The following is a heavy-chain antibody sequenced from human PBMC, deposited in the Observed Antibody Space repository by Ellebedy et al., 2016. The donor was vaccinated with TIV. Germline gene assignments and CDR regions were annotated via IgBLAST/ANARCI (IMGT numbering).Heavy chain of an antibody. CDR1: GGSISYYY. D-gene: IGHD2-2*01. Sequence: SETLSLTCSVSGGSISYYYWSWIRQPPGKGLEWIGYISYSIYYTGSTNYHPSLKSRVTISVDASKNQFSLQLSSVTAADTAVYYCARHAAAAGNPNMDVWGRGTTVTVSS. J-gene: IGHJ6*03. CDR3: ARHAAAAGNPNMDV. V-gene: IGHV4-59*08. CDR2: ISYSIYYTGST.